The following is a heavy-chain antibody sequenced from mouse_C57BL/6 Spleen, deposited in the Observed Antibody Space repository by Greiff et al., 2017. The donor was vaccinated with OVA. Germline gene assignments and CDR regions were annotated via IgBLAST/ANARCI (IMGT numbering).Heavy chain of an antibody. CDR3: TRRERFAY. J-gene: IGHJ3*01. Sequence: VKLMESGAELVRPGASVTLSCKASGYTFTDYEMHWVKQTPVHGLEWIGAIDPETGGTAYNQKFKGKAILTADKSSSTAYMELRSLTSEDSAVYYCTRRERFAYWGQGTLVTVSA. V-gene: IGHV1-15*01. CDR2: IDPETGGT. CDR1: GYTFTDYE.